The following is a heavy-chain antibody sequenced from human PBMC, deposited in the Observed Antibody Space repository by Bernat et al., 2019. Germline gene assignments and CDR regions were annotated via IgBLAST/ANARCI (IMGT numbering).Heavy chain of an antibody. D-gene: IGHD2-8*02. CDR1: GYTFTSYG. Sequence: RAGASGKVSGKASGYTFTSYGISWGRQAPGQGLEWMGWISAYNGNTNYAQKLQGRVTMTTDTSTSTAYMELRSLRSDDTAVYYCAREVRTVLANWFDPWGQGTLVTVSS. CDR2: ISAYNGNT. CDR3: AREVRTVLANWFDP. J-gene: IGHJ5*02. V-gene: IGHV1-18*01.